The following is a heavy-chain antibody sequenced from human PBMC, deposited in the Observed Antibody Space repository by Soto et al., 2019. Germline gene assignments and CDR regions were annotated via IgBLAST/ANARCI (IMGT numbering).Heavy chain of an antibody. CDR1: GYTFSNYD. Sequence: QVQLVQSGAELKKPGASVKVSCKASGYTFSNYDMNWVRQATGQGPEWIGWVNPNNGDTGYAQKFXXXVXXTTDISTTTAYMEPTSLRSEDTAIYYCAKVSRKGSAIDFDYWGQGTLITVSS. CDR3: AKVSRKGSAIDFDY. V-gene: IGHV1-8*01. D-gene: IGHD3-10*01. J-gene: IGHJ4*02. CDR2: VNPNNGDT.